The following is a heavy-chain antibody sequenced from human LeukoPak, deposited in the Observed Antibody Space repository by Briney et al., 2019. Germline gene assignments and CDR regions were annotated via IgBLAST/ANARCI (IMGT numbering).Heavy chain of an antibody. V-gene: IGHV4-30-2*01. J-gene: IGHJ6*02. CDR3: ARGKGVPAPRYYGMDV. D-gene: IGHD3-16*01. CDR2: IYHSGST. Sequence: PSETLSLTCAVSGGSISSGGYSWSWIRQPPGKGLEWIGYIYHSGSTYYNPSLKSRVTISVDRSKNQFSLKLSSVTAADTAVYYCARGKGVPAPRYYGMDVWGQGTTVTVSS. CDR1: GGSISSGGYS.